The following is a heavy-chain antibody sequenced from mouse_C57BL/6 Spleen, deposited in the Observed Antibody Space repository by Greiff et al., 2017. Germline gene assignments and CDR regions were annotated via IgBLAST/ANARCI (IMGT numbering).Heavy chain of an antibody. CDR1: GYTFTDYN. CDR3: ARSYITSFDY. V-gene: IGHV1-22*01. J-gene: IGHJ2*01. CDR2: INPNNGGT. D-gene: IGHD1-1*01. Sequence: DVQLQESGPELVKPGASVKMSCKASGYTFTDYNMHWVKQSHGKSLEWIGYINPNNGGTSYNQKFKGKATLTVNKSSSTAYMELRSLTSEDSAVYYCARSYITSFDYWGQGTTLTVSS.